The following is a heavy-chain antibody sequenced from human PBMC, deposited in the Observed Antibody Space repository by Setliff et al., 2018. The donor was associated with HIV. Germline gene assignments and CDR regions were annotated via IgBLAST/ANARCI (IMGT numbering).Heavy chain of an antibody. V-gene: IGHV4-61*02. CDR1: GGSIDSGSYY. J-gene: IGHJ4*02. CDR2: IHTSGNT. D-gene: IGHD3-9*01. CDR3: ARQRSLRYFDWFIDY. Sequence: SETLSLTCTVSGGSIDSGSYYWSWIRQPAGKGLEWIGRIHTSGNTNYNPSLKSRVTISVDTSKNQFSLKLSSVTAADTAVYYCARQRSLRYFDWFIDYWGQGTLVTVSS.